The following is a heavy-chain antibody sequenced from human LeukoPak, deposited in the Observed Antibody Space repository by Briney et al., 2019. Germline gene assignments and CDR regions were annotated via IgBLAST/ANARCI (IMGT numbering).Heavy chain of an antibody. V-gene: IGHV3-23*01. Sequence: GGCLRLSCVASGFTSGSYYMSWVRQAPGKGLELVSHIDGGDDTTHCDDAVKGLCTISRDNTKNTLYLQMNSLRVEDTAVYYCVKDEPGRSWYIWGQGTLVTVSS. CDR2: IDGGDDTT. J-gene: IGHJ4*02. CDR3: VKDEPGRSWYI. CDR1: GFTSGSYY. D-gene: IGHD6-13*01.